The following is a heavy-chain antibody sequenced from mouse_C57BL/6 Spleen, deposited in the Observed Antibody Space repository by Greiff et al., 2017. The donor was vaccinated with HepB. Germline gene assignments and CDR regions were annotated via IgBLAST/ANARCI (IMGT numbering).Heavy chain of an antibody. D-gene: IGHD2-2*01. CDR3: ARSLWLRHDYYAMDY. CDR2: INPSNGGT. V-gene: IGHV1-53*01. Sequence: VQLQQSGTELVKPGASVKLSCKASGYTFTSYWMHWVKQRPGQGLEWIGNINPSNGGTNYNENFKSKATLTVDKSSSTDYMQLSSLTSEDSAVYYCARSLWLRHDYYAMDYWGQGTSVTVSS. J-gene: IGHJ4*01. CDR1: GYTFTSYW.